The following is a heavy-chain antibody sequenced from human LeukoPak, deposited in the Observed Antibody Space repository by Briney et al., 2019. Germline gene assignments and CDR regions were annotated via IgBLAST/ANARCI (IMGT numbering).Heavy chain of an antibody. CDR2: ISGSGGST. J-gene: IGHJ4*02. D-gene: IGHD4-17*01. V-gene: IGHV3-23*01. Sequence: GGSLRLSCAASGFTFSSYAMSWVRQAPGNGLEWVSAISGSGGSTYYADSVKGRFTVSRDNSKNTLYLQMNSLRAEDTAVYYCAKGVYGDYVRGYFDYWGQGTLVTVSS. CDR1: GFTFSSYA. CDR3: AKGVYGDYVRGYFDY.